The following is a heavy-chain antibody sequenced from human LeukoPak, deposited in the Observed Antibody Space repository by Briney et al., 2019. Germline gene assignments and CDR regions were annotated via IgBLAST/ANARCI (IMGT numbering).Heavy chain of an antibody. CDR3: AKERDGDYVRYTHY. D-gene: IGHD4-17*01. CDR1: GLIFSNYW. J-gene: IGHJ4*02. V-gene: IGHV3-23*01. CDR2: ISASGGGT. Sequence: PGGSLRLSCAASGLIFSNYWMTWVRQAPGKGLEWVSSISASGGGTYCADSVKGRFAISRDNSKNTLFLQLSSLRADDTAVYHCAKERDGDYVRYTHYWGQGTLVTVSS.